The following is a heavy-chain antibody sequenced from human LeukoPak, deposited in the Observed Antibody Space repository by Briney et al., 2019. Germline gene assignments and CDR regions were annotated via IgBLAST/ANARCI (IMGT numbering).Heavy chain of an antibody. D-gene: IGHD2-15*01. Sequence: SETLSLTCTVSGGSISSSSYYWGWIRQPPGKGLEWIGSIYYSGSTYYNPFLKSRVTISVDTSKNQFSLKLSSVTAADTAVYYCARHNSEDIVVVVAENNWFDPWGQGTLVTVSS. CDR3: ARHNSEDIVVVVAENNWFDP. V-gene: IGHV4-39*01. J-gene: IGHJ5*02. CDR2: IYYSGST. CDR1: GGSISSSSYY.